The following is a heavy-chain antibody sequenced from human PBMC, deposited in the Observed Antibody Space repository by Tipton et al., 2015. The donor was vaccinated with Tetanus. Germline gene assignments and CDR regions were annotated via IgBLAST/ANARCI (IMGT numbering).Heavy chain of an antibody. CDR3: AREGAPRAFDI. J-gene: IGHJ3*02. CDR1: GDSISSGGHY. V-gene: IGHV4-31*03. Sequence: TLSLTCSVSGDSISSGGHYWGWIRQHPGKGLEWIGNIHYSGSTFYNPSLKSRVTISVDTSKNQFSLKLNSVTVADSAVYYCAREGAPRAFDIWGQGTMVTVSS. CDR2: IHYSGST.